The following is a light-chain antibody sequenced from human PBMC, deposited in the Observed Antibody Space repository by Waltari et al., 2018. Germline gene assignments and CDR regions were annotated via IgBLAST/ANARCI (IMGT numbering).Light chain of an antibody. Sequence: EIVLTQSPATLSLSPGERATLSCRASQSISSNLAWYQFRPGQAPRLLIYDASNRATGIPARFSGSGSGTDFTLTINSLEPEDFAVYYCQQRSIWPLTFGGGTKMEIK. CDR2: DAS. V-gene: IGKV3-11*01. CDR1: QSISSN. CDR3: QQRSIWPLT. J-gene: IGKJ4*01.